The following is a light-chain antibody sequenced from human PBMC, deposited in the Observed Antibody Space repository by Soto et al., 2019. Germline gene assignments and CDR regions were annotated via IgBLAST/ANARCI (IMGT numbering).Light chain of an antibody. Sequence: QSALTQPASVSGSPGQSITISCTGTSSVVGAYNYVSWYQQPPGEAPKLMIYEVTDRPSGVSNRFSGSKSGNTASLTISGLQAEDEADYYCSSYTSSDTLVFGTGTKLTVL. CDR1: SSVVGAYNY. CDR3: SSYTSSDTLV. CDR2: EVT. J-gene: IGLJ1*01. V-gene: IGLV2-14*01.